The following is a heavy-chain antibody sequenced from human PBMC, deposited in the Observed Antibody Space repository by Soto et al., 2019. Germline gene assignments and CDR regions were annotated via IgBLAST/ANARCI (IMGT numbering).Heavy chain of an antibody. CDR2: ISGSGHTI. CDR1: GFTFDGFP. V-gene: IGHV3-23*01. J-gene: IGHJ4*02. Sequence: GSLRLSCKATGFTFDGFPMTWVRQTPGKGLQWVAAISGSGHTITYADSVTGRFTISRDNSKDTLYLQMNSLRPEDSAIYFCARDDPFDLWGQGTQVTVSS. CDR3: ARDDPFDL.